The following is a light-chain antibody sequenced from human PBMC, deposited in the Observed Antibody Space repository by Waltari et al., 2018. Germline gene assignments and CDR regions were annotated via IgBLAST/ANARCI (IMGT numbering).Light chain of an antibody. Sequence: EIVLTQSPGTLSLSQGARATLSCWASQSVSRALVWYQQKPGQAPRLLIYGASTRAPGIPDRFSGSGSGTDFSLTINRLEPGDFAVDYCQHYVRLPATFGQGTKVEI. J-gene: IGKJ1*01. CDR3: QHYVRLPAT. CDR2: GAS. V-gene: IGKV3-20*01. CDR1: QSVSRA.